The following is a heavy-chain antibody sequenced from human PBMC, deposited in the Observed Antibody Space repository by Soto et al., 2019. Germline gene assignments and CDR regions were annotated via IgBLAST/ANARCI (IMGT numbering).Heavy chain of an antibody. CDR2: VYYSGST. D-gene: IGHD1-1*01. V-gene: IGHV4-59*01. Sequence: QVQLQESGPGLVKPSETLSLTCTVSGASISSYYWSWIRQPPGKGLEWIGYVYYSGSTNYNPSLTGRVSRSVDTCKNQSPRKPGSVTDADTPMYYCASDTTLSLWGQGTLVTVSS. J-gene: IGHJ4*02. CDR3: ASDTTLSL. CDR1: GASISSYY.